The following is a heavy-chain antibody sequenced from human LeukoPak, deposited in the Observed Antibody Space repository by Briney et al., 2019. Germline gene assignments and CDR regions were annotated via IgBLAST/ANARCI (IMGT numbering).Heavy chain of an antibody. CDR2: INWNGGST. D-gene: IGHD3-3*01. CDR1: GFTFDDYG. V-gene: IGHV3-20*04. Sequence: SGGSLRLSCAASGFTFDDYGMSWVRQAPGKGLEWVSGINWNGGSTGYADSVKGRFTISRDNAKNSLYLQMNSLRAEDTALYYCARDNGHDFWSGNFDYWGQGTLVTVSS. J-gene: IGHJ4*02. CDR3: ARDNGHDFWSGNFDY.